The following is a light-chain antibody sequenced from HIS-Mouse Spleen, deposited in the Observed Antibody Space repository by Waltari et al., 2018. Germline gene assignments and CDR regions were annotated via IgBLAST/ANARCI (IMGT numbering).Light chain of an antibody. J-gene: IGLJ2*01. CDR1: SLRTYY. Sequence: SSELTQDPAVSVALGQTVRITCQGASLRTYYASWYQQKPGQAPVLVIYGKNNRPSGIPDRVSGSSSGKTASLTITGAQAEDEADYYCNSRDSSGNHVVFGGGTKLTVL. CDR2: GKN. CDR3: NSRDSSGNHVV. V-gene: IGLV3-19*01.